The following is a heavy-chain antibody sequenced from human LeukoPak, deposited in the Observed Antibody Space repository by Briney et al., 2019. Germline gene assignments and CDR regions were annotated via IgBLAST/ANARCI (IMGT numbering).Heavy chain of an antibody. J-gene: IGHJ5*02. CDR2: ISTSGSTI. CDR3: AKFLTTGAFDP. V-gene: IGHV3-48*03. CDR1: GFIFRSYE. D-gene: IGHD4-17*01. Sequence: PGGSLRLSCAASGFIFRSYEMNWVRQAPGKGLEWVSYISTSGSTIYYADSVTGRFTISRDNSKNTLYLQMNSLRAEDTAVYYCAKFLTTGAFDPWGQGTLVTVSS.